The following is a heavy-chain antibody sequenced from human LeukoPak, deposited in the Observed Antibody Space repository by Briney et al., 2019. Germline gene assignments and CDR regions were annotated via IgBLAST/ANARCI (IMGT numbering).Heavy chain of an antibody. Sequence: SETLSLTCTVSGGSISGYYWSWIRQPPGKGLEWIGEINHSGSTNYNPSLKSRVTISVDTSKNQFSLKLSSVTAADTAVYYCARDVGATPGYFDYWGQGTLVTVSS. CDR1: GGSISGYY. CDR2: INHSGST. J-gene: IGHJ4*02. CDR3: ARDVGATPGYFDY. V-gene: IGHV4-34*01. D-gene: IGHD1-26*01.